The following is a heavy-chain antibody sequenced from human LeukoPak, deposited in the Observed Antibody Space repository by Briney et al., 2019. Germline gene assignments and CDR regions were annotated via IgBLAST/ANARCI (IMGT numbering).Heavy chain of an antibody. CDR1: GFTFDDYA. CDR3: ARDLAFGITLRRGSNSHKGY. V-gene: IGHV3-9*01. J-gene: IGHJ4*02. CDR2: ISWNSGTI. Sequence: GGSLRLSCAASGFTFDDYAMHWVRQAPGKGLEWVSVISWNSGTIAYADSVKGRFTISRDNAKNSLYLQMNSLRAEDTALYYCARDLAFGITLRRGSNSHKGYWGQGTLVTVSS. D-gene: IGHD3-10*01.